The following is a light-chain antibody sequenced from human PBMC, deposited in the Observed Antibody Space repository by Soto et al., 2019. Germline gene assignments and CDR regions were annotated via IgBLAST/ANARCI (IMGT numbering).Light chain of an antibody. Sequence: QSVLTQPASVSGSPGQSITISCTGTSSDIGGYNYVSWYQHHPGKAPKLMIYEVSNRPSGVSNRFSGSKSGNTASLTISGLQAEDEADYYCSSYTSSSSFVAFGEGTKLTVL. CDR3: SSYTSSSSFVA. J-gene: IGLJ2*01. V-gene: IGLV2-14*01. CDR2: EVS. CDR1: SSDIGGYNY.